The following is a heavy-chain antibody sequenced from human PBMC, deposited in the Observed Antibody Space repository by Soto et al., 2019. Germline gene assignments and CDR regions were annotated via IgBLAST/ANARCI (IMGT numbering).Heavy chain of an antibody. D-gene: IGHD4-17*01. CDR1: GGSISSSSYY. CDR2: IYYSGST. V-gene: IGHV4-31*03. CDR3: ARVADGDYGFDY. Sequence: TLSLTCTVSGGSISSSSYYWGWIRQHPGKGLEWIGYIYYSGSTYYNPSLKSRVTISVDTSKNQFSLKLSSVTAADTAVYYCARVADGDYGFDYWGQGTPVTVSS. J-gene: IGHJ4*02.